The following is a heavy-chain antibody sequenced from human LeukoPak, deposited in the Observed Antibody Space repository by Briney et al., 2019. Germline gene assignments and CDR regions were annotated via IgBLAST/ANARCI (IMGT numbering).Heavy chain of an antibody. CDR2: IIAILDIA. V-gene: IGHV1-69*04. Sequence: SVKVSCKASGGTFSSYAISWVRQAPGQGLQWMGRIIAILDIADYAQKFQGRVTITADEATSTVYMELSSLRSEDTAMYYCARDPRSPVVTPRDDCWGQGTLVIVSS. J-gene: IGHJ4*02. D-gene: IGHD4-23*01. CDR3: ARDPRSPVVTPRDDC. CDR1: GGTFSSYA.